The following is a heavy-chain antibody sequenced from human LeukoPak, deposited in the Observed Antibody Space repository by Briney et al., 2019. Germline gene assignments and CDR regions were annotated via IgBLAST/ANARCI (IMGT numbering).Heavy chain of an antibody. Sequence: SETLSLTCTVSGGSISSYYWSWIRQPAGKGLEWLGRIYTSGSANYKSSLKSRVTMSVDTSKNQFSLNLTSVTAADTAVNYCARDSESTAGRSFNFWGQGILVTVSS. CDR2: IYTSGSA. D-gene: IGHD1-1*01. V-gene: IGHV4-4*07. J-gene: IGHJ4*02. CDR1: GGSISSYY. CDR3: ARDSESTAGRSFNF.